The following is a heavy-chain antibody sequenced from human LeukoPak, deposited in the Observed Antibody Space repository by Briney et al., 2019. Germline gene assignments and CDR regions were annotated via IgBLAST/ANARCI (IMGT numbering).Heavy chain of an antibody. CDR1: AASITSYY. D-gene: IGHD3-16*01. CDR3: ASPYGGHDAFDI. J-gene: IGHJ3*02. V-gene: IGHV4-59*12. CDR2: VYYSGSV. Sequence: SETLSLTCTVSAASITSYYWSWIRQPPGKGLEWIGYVYYSGSVDYNPSLKSRVTISVDTSKNQFSLKLSSVTAADTAVYYCASPYGGHDAFDIWGQGTMVTVSS.